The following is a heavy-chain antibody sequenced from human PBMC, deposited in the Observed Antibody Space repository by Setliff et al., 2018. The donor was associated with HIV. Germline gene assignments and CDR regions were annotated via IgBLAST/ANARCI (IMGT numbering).Heavy chain of an antibody. D-gene: IGHD4-17*01. Sequence: SETLSLTCTVSDGSISSVDYYWSWIRQPPGKGLEWIGYIYYSGSTYYNPSLKSRVTMSVDTSKNQFSLKLSSVTAVDTAVYYCAKKGNGDYHFDYWGQGTLVTVSS. V-gene: IGHV4-30-4*08. CDR3: AKKGNGDYHFDY. CDR1: DGSISSVDYY. CDR2: IYYSGST. J-gene: IGHJ4*02.